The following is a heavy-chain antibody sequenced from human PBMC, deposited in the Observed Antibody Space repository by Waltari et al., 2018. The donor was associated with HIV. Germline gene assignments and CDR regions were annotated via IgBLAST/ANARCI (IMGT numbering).Heavy chain of an antibody. J-gene: IGHJ4*02. CDR2: IKQDGSEK. V-gene: IGHV3-7*01. D-gene: IGHD3-3*01. CDR3: ARDGGRRGPFGY. Sequence: EVQLVESGGGLVQPGGSLRLSCAASGFTFRNFWMSRARQAPGKGLEWVANIKQDGSEKYYVDSVKGRFTISRDNDKNSVDLQMNSLRAEDTAVYYCARDGGRRGPFGYWGQGTLVTVSS. CDR1: GFTFRNFW.